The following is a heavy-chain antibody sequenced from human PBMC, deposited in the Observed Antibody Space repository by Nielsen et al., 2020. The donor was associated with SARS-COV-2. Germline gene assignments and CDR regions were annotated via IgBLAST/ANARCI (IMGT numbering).Heavy chain of an antibody. D-gene: IGHD3-9*01. CDR3: ARCGLRYFDWLLFGPDAFDI. J-gene: IGHJ3*02. CDR1: GGSFSGYY. CDR2: IYYSGST. Sequence: SETLSLTCAVYGGSFSGYYWSWIRQPPGKGLEWIGYIYYSGSTYYNPSLKSRVTISVDTSKNQFSLKLSSVTAADTAVYYCARCGLRYFDWLLFGPDAFDIWGQGTMVTVSS. V-gene: IGHV4-30-4*01.